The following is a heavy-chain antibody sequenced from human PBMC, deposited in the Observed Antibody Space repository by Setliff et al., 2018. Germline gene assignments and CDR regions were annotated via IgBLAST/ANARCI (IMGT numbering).Heavy chain of an antibody. CDR2: ISASGDTT. D-gene: IGHD1-26*01. CDR3: CSGSYLFVY. V-gene: IGHV3-23*01. Sequence: GGSLRLSCAASGYTSSSYAMTWVRQAPGKGLEWVPIISASGDTTYYADSVKGRFTISRDDSKNTLYLQMNSLRAEDTAVYYCCSGSYLFVYWGQGSLVTVSS. J-gene: IGHJ4*02. CDR1: GYTSSSYA.